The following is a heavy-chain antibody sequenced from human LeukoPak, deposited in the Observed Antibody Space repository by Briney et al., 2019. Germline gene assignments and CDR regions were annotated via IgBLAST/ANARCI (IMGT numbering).Heavy chain of an antibody. CDR3: ARDLNWETY. V-gene: IGHV3-23*01. J-gene: IGHJ4*02. CDR1: GFTFSSYA. Sequence: GGSLRLSCAASGFTFSSYAMSWVRQAPGKGLEWVSAISGSGGSTYYADSVKGRFTISRDNAKNSLYLQMNSLRAEDTAVYYCARDLNWETYWGQGTLVSVSS. D-gene: IGHD7-27*01. CDR2: ISGSGGST.